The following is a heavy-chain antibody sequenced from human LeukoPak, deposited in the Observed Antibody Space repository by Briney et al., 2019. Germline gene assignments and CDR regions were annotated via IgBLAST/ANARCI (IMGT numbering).Heavy chain of an antibody. D-gene: IGHD1-26*01. CDR1: GGSISSSSYY. J-gene: IGHJ4*02. CDR3: ARGEWDLLFDY. V-gene: IGHV4-39*07. CDR2: IYYSGST. Sequence: PSETLSLTCTVSGGSISSSSYYWGWIRQPPGKGLEWIGNIYYSGSTYYNPSLKSRVTISVDTSKNQFSLKLSSVTAADTAVYYCARGEWDLLFDYWGQGTLVTVSS.